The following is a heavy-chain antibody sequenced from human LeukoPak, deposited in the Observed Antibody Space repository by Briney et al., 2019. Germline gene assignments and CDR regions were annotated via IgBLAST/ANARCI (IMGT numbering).Heavy chain of an antibody. CDR1: GGSISSSSYY. D-gene: IGHD5-18*01. CDR3: ARAHAYSYGNY. J-gene: IGHJ4*02. V-gene: IGHV4-39*01. CDR2: IYYSGSA. Sequence: KPSETLSLTCTVSGGSISSSSYYWGWIRQPPGKGLEWIGSIYYSGSAYYNPSLKSRVTISVDTSKNQFSLKLSSATAADTAVYYCARAHAYSYGNYWGQGTLVTVSS.